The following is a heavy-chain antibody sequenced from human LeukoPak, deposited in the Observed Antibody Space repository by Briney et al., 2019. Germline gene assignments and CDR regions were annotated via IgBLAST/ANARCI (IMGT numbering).Heavy chain of an antibody. D-gene: IGHD3-22*01. CDR3: ARDDSSGYYPD. Sequence: GGSLRLSCAASGFTFSSYAMHWVRQAPGKGLEWVAVISYDGSDKYYADSVKGRFTISRDNSKNTLYLQMNSLRAEDTAVYYCARDDSSGYYPDWGQGTLVTVSS. CDR1: GFTFSSYA. V-gene: IGHV3-30*14. J-gene: IGHJ4*02. CDR2: ISYDGSDK.